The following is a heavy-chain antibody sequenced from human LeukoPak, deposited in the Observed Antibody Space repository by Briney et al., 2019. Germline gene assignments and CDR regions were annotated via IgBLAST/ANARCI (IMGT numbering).Heavy chain of an antibody. CDR2: VNHRGRT. V-gene: IGHV4-34*01. CDR1: GGSFNGYC. D-gene: IGHD3-3*01. Sequence: SETLSLTCAVYGGSFNGYCWTWIRQSPSKGLEWIGEVNHRGRTNYNPSLKSRVTISVDASRNQFSLRLNSVTAADTAVYYCARAQASDFGVLIVPLYFDSWGQGTLVTVSS. CDR3: ARAQASDFGVLIVPLYFDS. J-gene: IGHJ4*02.